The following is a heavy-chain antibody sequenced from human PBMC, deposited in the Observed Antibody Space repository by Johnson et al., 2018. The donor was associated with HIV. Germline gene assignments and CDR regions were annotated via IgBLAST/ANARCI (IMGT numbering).Heavy chain of an antibody. V-gene: IGHV3-48*03. D-gene: IGHD1-1*01. J-gene: IGHJ3*02. Sequence: MLLVESGGGLVQPGGSLRLSCAASGFTFSSYAMSWVRQAPGKGLEWVSYISSSGTTIYYADSVKGRFTISRDNAKNSLYLQMNSLRAEDTAVYYCASRYTVDAFDIWGQGTMVTVSS. CDR2: ISSSGTTI. CDR1: GFTFSSYA. CDR3: ASRYTVDAFDI.